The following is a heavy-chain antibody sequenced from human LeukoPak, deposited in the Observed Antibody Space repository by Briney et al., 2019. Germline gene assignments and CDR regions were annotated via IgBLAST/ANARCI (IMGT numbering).Heavy chain of an antibody. CDR1: GYTFTSYY. V-gene: IGHV1-46*01. J-gene: IGHJ6*02. CDR3: AREEIDTSDEDYYYGMDV. CDR2: INPSGGST. Sequence: GESLKVSCKASGYTFTSYYMHWVRQAPGQGLEWMGLINPSGGSTSYAQKFQGRVTMTRDTSTSTVYMELSSLRSEDTAVYYCAREEIDTSDEDYYYGMDVWGQGTTVTVSS. D-gene: IGHD3-16*01.